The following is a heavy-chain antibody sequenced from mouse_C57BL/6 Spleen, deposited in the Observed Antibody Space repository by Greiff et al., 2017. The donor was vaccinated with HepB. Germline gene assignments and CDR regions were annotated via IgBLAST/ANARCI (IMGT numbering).Heavy chain of an antibody. D-gene: IGHD1-1*01. Sequence: EVKLQESGGDLVKPGGSLKLSCAASGFTFSSYGMSWVRQTPDKRLEWVATISSGGSYTYYPDSVKGRFTISRDNAKNTLYLQMSSLKSEDTAMYYCARQSITTVVAWYFDVWGTGTTVTVSS. CDR1: GFTFSSYG. CDR3: ARQSITTVVAWYFDV. V-gene: IGHV5-6*01. J-gene: IGHJ1*03. CDR2: ISSGGSYT.